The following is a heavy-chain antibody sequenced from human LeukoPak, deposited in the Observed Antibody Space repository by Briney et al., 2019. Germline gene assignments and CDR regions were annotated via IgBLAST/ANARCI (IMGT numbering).Heavy chain of an antibody. Sequence: GAAVKVSCKASGGTFSRYAISWVRQAPGQGLEWMGGIIPMYGTTNYAQKFQGRVTITADESTSTAYMELSSLRSEDTALYYCARDRDDSSGYYYVRVLEYWGQGTLVTVSS. CDR3: ARDRDDSSGYYYVRVLEY. J-gene: IGHJ4*02. D-gene: IGHD3-22*01. CDR2: IIPMYGTT. CDR1: GGTFSRYA. V-gene: IGHV1-69*13.